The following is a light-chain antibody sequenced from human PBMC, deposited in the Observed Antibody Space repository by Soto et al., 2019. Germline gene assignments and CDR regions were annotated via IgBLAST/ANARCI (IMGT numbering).Light chain of an antibody. V-gene: IGLV1-44*01. CDR2: ANN. Sequence: QLVLTRPPSASGTPGQRVTISCSGSSSNIGINAVNWYQKLPGTPPKLLMYANNQRPSRVPDRVSGSKSGTSASLAISGLQSDDEADYYCASWDDSLNGLLFGTGTKLTVL. CDR1: SSNIGINA. CDR3: ASWDDSLNGLL. J-gene: IGLJ1*01.